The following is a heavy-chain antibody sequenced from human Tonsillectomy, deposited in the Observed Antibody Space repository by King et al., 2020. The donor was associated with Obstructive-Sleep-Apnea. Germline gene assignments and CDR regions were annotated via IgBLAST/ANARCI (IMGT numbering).Heavy chain of an antibody. D-gene: IGHD2-15*01. J-gene: IGHJ4*02. Sequence: ITLKESGPTLVKPTQTLTLTCTFSGFSLSTSAVGVGWIRQPPGKALEWLALIYWDDDKRYSPSLKTKLTITKDTSKNQVVLTMTNMDPEDTATSYCVHSDRILFDYWGQGTLVTVSS. CDR1: GFSLSTSAVG. CDR2: IYWDDDK. V-gene: IGHV2-5*02. CDR3: VHSDRILFDY.